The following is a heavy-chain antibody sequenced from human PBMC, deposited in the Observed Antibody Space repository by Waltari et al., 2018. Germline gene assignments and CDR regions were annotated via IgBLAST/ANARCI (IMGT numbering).Heavy chain of an antibody. Sequence: QLQLQESGPGLVKPSGSLSLTCAVSGDPMGSTYLGNGVRQPPGKGLGWIGQVHRSGRTNYNPSFASRVTVSLDTYNNQCALKVTSATAADTAVYYCARDRGRGLYLDSWGPGTLVTVSP. CDR3: ARDRGRGLYLDS. CDR2: VHRSGRT. V-gene: IGHV4-4*02. D-gene: IGHD2-15*01. J-gene: IGHJ4*02. CDR1: GDPMGSTYL.